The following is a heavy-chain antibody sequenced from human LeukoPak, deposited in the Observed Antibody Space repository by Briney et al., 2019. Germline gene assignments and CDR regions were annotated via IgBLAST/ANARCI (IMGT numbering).Heavy chain of an antibody. J-gene: IGHJ4*02. D-gene: IGHD3-10*01. V-gene: IGHV3-23*01. CDR3: AKVRTLVWFGEFAY. Sequence: GGSLRLSCAASGFTFSSYAMTWVRQAPGKGLEWVSGISGSGGATYYADSVKGRFTISRDNSKNTLYLQMNSLRADDTAVYYCAKVRTLVWFGEFAYWGQGTLVTVSS. CDR2: ISGSGGAT. CDR1: GFTFSSYA.